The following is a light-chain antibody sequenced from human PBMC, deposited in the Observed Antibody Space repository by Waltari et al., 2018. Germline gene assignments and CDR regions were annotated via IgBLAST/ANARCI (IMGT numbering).Light chain of an antibody. J-gene: IGKJ2*01. CDR1: HSVLDYFNNKDS. CDR2: WAS. Sequence: DIMMTQSPDVLAVSLGERASIKCKSSHSVLDYFNNKDSLAWYQQKAGKPPRRLIHWASTRETGVPDRFSGSGSGTDFTLTISSLQAEDAALYYCQQYYGPPYNFGQGTRLEIK. V-gene: IGKV4-1*01. CDR3: QQYYGPPYN.